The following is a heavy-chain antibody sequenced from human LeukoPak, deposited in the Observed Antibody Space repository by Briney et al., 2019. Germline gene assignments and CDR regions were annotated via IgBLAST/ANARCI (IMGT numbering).Heavy chain of an antibody. CDR2: ISAYNGNT. CDR1: GYTFTSYG. Sequence: ASVKVSCKASGYTFTSYGISWVRQAPGQGLEWMGWISAYNGNTNYAQKLQGRVTVTTDTSTSTAYMELRSLRSDDTAVYYCARDRYYYDSSGYSPVDYWGQGTLVTVSS. CDR3: ARDRYYYDSSGYSPVDY. J-gene: IGHJ4*02. D-gene: IGHD3-22*01. V-gene: IGHV1-18*01.